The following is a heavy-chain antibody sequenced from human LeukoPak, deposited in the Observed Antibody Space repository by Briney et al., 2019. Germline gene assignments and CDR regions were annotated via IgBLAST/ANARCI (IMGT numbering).Heavy chain of an antibody. D-gene: IGHD1-26*01. CDR1: GFTFSSYA. CDR3: ARGLLGATTSYFDY. Sequence: GGSLRLSCAASGFTFSSYAMHWVRQGPGKGLEWVAVISYDGSNKYYADSVKGRFTISRDNSKNTLYLQMNSLRAEDTAVYYCARGLLGATTSYFDYWGQGTLVTVSS. V-gene: IGHV3-30-3*01. J-gene: IGHJ4*02. CDR2: ISYDGSNK.